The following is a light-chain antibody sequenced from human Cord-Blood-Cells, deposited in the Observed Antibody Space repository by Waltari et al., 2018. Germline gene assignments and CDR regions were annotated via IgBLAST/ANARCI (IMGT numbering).Light chain of an antibody. Sequence: QSALTQPPSASGSPGQSVTISCPGTSSDVGGYNYVSWYQQHPGKAPTLMIYEVSKRPAGFPYRFSGSKSGNTASLTVSGLQAEDEADYYGSSYAGSNNLVFGGGTKLTVL. V-gene: IGLV2-8*01. J-gene: IGLJ3*02. CDR1: SSDVGGYNY. CDR3: SSYAGSNNLV. CDR2: EVS.